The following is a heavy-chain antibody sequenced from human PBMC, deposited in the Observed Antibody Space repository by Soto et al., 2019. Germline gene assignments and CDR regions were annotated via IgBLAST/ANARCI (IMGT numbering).Heavy chain of an antibody. J-gene: IGHJ4*02. D-gene: IGHD3-22*01. Sequence: ASVKVSCKASGYTFTSYGISWVRQAPGQGLEWMGWISAYNGNTNYAQKLQGRVTMTTDTSTSTAYMELRSLRSDDTAVYYCAREDPYDSSGYYTLRVFDYWGQGTLVTVSS. CDR2: ISAYNGNT. V-gene: IGHV1-18*04. CDR3: AREDPYDSSGYYTLRVFDY. CDR1: GYTFTSYG.